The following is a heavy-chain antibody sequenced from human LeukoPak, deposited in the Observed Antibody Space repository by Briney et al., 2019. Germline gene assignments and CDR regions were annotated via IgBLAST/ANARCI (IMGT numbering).Heavy chain of an antibody. CDR3: AKDILAAGLFFDY. CDR2: ISNKGSSSTT. CDR1: GFTFSSYS. J-gene: IGHJ4*02. V-gene: IGHV3-48*04. D-gene: IGHD6-13*01. Sequence: GGSLRLSCTASGFTFSSYSLNWVRQAPGKGLEWVSYISNKGSSSTTYYADSVKGRFTISRDDAQNSLYLQMNSLRADDTAVYYCAKDILAAGLFFDYWGQGILVTVSS.